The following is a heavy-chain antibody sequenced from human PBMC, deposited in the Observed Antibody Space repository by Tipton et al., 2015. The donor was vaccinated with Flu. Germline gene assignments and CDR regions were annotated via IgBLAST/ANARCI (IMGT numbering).Heavy chain of an antibody. V-gene: IGHV3-48*03. CDR1: GFTFSSYE. Sequence: SLRLSCAASGFTFSSYEMNWVRQVPGKGLEWLSYISSSGNTMSYADSVRGRFTNSRDDTKKSLYLQLNSLRAEDTAIYYCATLTGDDYWGQGIMVTVSS. D-gene: IGHD7-27*01. CDR3: ATLTGDDY. CDR2: ISSSGNTM. J-gene: IGHJ4*02.